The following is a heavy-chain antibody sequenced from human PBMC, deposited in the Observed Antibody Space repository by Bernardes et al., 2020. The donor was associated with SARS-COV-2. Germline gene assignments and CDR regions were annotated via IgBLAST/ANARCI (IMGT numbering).Heavy chain of an antibody. Sequence: ASVKVSCKASGYTFTGYFLHWVRQAPGQGLEWMGWIRPDSGGTKYAQKFQGRVTLTRDTSISTAYMDLSSLTSDDTAVYYCATPSRYYWGQGTLVTVSS. V-gene: IGHV1-2*02. CDR2: IRPDSGGT. CDR1: GYTFTGYF. J-gene: IGHJ4*02. CDR3: ATPSRYY.